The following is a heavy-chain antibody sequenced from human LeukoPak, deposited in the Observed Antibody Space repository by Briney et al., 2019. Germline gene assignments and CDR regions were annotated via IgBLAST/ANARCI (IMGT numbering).Heavy chain of an antibody. CDR1: GGSFSGYY. V-gene: IGHV4-34*01. D-gene: IGHD5-18*01. Sequence: SETLSLTCAVYGGSFSGYYWSWIRQPPGKGLEWIGEINHSGSTNYNPSLKSRVTISVDTSKNQFSLKLSSVTAADTAVYYCARYNVDTAMAYFDYRGQGTLVTVSS. J-gene: IGHJ4*02. CDR2: INHSGST. CDR3: ARYNVDTAMAYFDY.